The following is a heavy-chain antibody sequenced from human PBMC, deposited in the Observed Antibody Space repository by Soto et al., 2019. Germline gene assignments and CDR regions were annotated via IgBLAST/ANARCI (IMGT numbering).Heavy chain of an antibody. CDR1: GGSVSSGSYY. CDR3: ARGPLPTMTTVTTYPAD. Sequence: SETLSLTCTVSGGSVSSGSYYWSWIRQPPGKGLEWIGYIYYSGSTNYNPSLKSRVTISVDTSKNQFSLKLSSVTAADTAVYYCARGPLPTMTTVTTYPADWGQGTLVTVSS. D-gene: IGHD4-17*01. V-gene: IGHV4-61*01. J-gene: IGHJ4*02. CDR2: IYYSGST.